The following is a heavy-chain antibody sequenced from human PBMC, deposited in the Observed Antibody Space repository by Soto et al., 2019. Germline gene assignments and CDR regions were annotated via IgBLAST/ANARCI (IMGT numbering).Heavy chain of an antibody. CDR2: IYHSGNT. J-gene: IGHJ6*02. Sequence: TWATLSLTCAVSGYSISSGYYWSWVRQSPGKGLEWIGEIYHSGNTKYNPSLKSRVTISVDKSKNQFSLHLTSVTAADTAVYYCASSGWSEDFYYYYGMDVWGQGTTVTVSS. CDR1: GYSISSGYY. CDR3: ASSGWSEDFYYYYGMDV. D-gene: IGHD6-19*01. V-gene: IGHV4-4*02.